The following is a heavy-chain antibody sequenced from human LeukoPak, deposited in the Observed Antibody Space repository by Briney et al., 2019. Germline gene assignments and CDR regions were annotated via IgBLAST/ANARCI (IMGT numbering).Heavy chain of an antibody. CDR1: GLTFNNYA. CDR3: AKWGEVIGGFDY. Sequence: PGGSLRLSCAASGLTFNNYAMSWVRQAPGKGLEWVSGINGNGDSTYYADSVKGRFTISRDNSKNTLYLQMNSLRAEDTAVYYCAKWGEVIGGFDYWGQGTLVTVSS. J-gene: IGHJ4*02. D-gene: IGHD3-10*01. CDR2: INGNGDST. V-gene: IGHV3-23*01.